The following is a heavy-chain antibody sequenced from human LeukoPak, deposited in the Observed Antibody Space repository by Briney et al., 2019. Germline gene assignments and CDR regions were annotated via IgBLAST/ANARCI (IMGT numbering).Heavy chain of an antibody. Sequence: SETLSLTCTVSGGSISSYYWSWIRQPPGKGLEWIGYIYYSGSTNYNPSLKSRVTISVDTSKNQFSLKLSSVTAADTAVYYCARGGLWFGEEDWFDPWGQGTLVTVSS. D-gene: IGHD3-10*01. J-gene: IGHJ5*02. CDR1: GGSISSYY. V-gene: IGHV4-59*01. CDR3: ARGGLWFGEEDWFDP. CDR2: IYYSGST.